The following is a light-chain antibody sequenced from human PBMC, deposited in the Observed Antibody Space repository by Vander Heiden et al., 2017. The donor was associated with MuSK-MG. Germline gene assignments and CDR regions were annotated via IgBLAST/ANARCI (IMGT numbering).Light chain of an antibody. V-gene: IGKV3-11*01. CDR1: QSVSSY. J-gene: IGKJ2*01. CDR3: QKRSNWPQEYT. Sequence: EIVLTQSPATLSLSPGERATLSCRASQSVSSYLAWYQQKPGQAPRLLIYDASNRATGIPARFSGSGSGTDFTLTISSLEPEDFAVYYCQKRSNWPQEYTFGQGTKLEIK. CDR2: DAS.